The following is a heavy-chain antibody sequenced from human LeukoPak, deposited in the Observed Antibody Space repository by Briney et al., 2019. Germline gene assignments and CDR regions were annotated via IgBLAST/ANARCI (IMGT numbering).Heavy chain of an antibody. J-gene: IGHJ4*01. CDR2: ISYTGIT. Sequence: TLSLTCTVSGDSITSGDYYWTCIRQHPGKGLEWIGYISYTGITYHNPSLKSRVDISEDTSKNQFSLKLNSVTAADTAMYFCARDSRRYYFDCWGRGRLVSVSS. CDR3: ARDSRRYYFDC. D-gene: IGHD6-6*01. V-gene: IGHV4-31*03. CDR1: GDSITSGDYY.